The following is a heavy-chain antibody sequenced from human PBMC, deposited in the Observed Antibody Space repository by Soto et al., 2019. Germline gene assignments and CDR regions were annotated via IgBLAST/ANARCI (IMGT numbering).Heavy chain of an antibody. CDR2: TYYRSKWYN. CDR1: GDSVSSNSAA. J-gene: IGHJ6*02. V-gene: IGHV6-1*01. Sequence: SQTLSLTCAISGDSVSSNSAAWNWIRQSPSRGLEWLGRTYYRSKWYNDYAVSVKSRITINPDTSKNQFSLQLNSVTPEDTAVYYCARGGLGQYCSGGSCYPYYYYGMDVWGQGTTVTVSS. CDR3: ARGGLGQYCSGGSCYPYYYYGMDV. D-gene: IGHD2-15*01.